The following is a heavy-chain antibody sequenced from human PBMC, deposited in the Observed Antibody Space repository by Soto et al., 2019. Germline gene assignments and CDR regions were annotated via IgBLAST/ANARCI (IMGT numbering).Heavy chain of an antibody. CDR2: MNPNSGNT. D-gene: IGHD1-26*01. CDR3: ARGHIVGARPGNY. CDR1: GYTFISYD. J-gene: IGHJ4*02. Sequence: QVQLVQSGAEVKKPGASVKVSCKASGYTFISYDINGLQQATGQGLGWMGWMNPNSGNTGYAQKFQGRVTMTRNTSISTAYMELSSLRSEDTAVYYCARGHIVGARPGNYWGQGTLVTVSS. V-gene: IGHV1-8*01.